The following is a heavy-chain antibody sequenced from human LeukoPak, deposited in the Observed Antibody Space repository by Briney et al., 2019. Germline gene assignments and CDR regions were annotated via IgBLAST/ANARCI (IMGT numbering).Heavy chain of an antibody. J-gene: IGHJ4*02. CDR2: ISGSGGST. V-gene: IGHV3-23*01. CDR3: AKDGALTEKRPSPDY. CDR1: GFTFSSYA. Sequence: GGSLRLSCAASGFTFSSYAMSWVRQAPGKGLEWVSAISGSGGSTYYADSVRGRFTISRDNSKNTLYLQMNSLRAEDTAVYYCAKDGALTEKRPSPDYWGQGTLVTVSS.